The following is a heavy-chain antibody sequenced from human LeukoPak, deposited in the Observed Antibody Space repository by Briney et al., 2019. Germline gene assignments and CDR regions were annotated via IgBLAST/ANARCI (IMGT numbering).Heavy chain of an antibody. D-gene: IGHD3-9*01. J-gene: IGHJ4*02. CDR2: INPNSGGT. CDR1: GYTFTGYY. CDR3: AMLSSYGILTGYFPIDY. Sequence: ASVKVSCKASGYTFTGYYMHWVRQAPGQGLEWMGRINPNSGGTNYAQKFQGRVAMTRDTSISTAYMELSRLRSDDTAVYYCAMLSSYGILTGYFPIDYWGQGTLVTVSS. V-gene: IGHV1-2*06.